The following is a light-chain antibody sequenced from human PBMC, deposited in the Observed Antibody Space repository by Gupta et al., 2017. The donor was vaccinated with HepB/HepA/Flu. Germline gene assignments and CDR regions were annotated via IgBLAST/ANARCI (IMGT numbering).Light chain of an antibody. CDR3: AAWDDSQSGWV. J-gene: IGLJ3*02. CDR2: RNN. Sequence: QSVLTQPPSASGTPGQRVTISCSGSSSNIGSNYIYWYQQFPGTAPKLLIYRNNQRPSGVPDRFSGSKSDASASLAISGLRSEDEAEYFCAAWDDSQSGWVFGGGTKLTVL. CDR1: SSNIGSNY. V-gene: IGLV1-47*01.